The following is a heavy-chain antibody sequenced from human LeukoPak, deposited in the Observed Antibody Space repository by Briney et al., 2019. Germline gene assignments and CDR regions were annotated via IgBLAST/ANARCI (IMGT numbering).Heavy chain of an antibody. D-gene: IGHD3-16*01. Sequence: GASVKVSCKASGGTFSSYAISWVRQAPGQGLEWMGWISAYGGNTNFAQKLQGRVTMTTDTSTSTAYMELRSLRSDDTAVYYCARSLASDWFDPWGQGTLVTVSS. CDR1: GGTFSSYA. CDR2: ISAYGGNT. CDR3: ARSLASDWFDP. J-gene: IGHJ5*02. V-gene: IGHV1-18*01.